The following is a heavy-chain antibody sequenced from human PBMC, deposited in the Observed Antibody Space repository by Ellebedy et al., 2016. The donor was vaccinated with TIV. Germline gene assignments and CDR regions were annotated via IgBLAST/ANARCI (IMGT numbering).Heavy chain of an antibody. D-gene: IGHD6-13*01. J-gene: IGHJ4*02. CDR2: ISGSGGST. CDR3: ASRNYSNFDY. CDR1: GFTFSSYA. V-gene: IGHV3-23*01. Sequence: GGSLRLSCAASGFTFSSYAMSWVRQAPGKGLEWVSAISGSGGSTYYADSVKGRFTISRDKAKNSLYLQMNSLRAEDTAVYYCASRNYSNFDYWGQGTLVTVSS.